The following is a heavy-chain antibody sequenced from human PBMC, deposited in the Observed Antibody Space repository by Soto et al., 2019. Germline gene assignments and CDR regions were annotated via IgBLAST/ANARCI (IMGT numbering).Heavy chain of an antibody. CDR2: IKADGSEK. Sequence: EVQLVESGGTLVQPGGSLRLSCAASGFTFSNSWMDWVRQAPGKGLEWVANIKADGSEKYYVDSVKGRFTIPRDNAKNALYLQMNSLRAEDTAVYYCAVGEVAATADVFDIWGQGTMVTVSS. J-gene: IGHJ3*02. CDR3: AVGEVAATADVFDI. V-gene: IGHV3-7*02. CDR1: GFTFSNSW. D-gene: IGHD2-15*01.